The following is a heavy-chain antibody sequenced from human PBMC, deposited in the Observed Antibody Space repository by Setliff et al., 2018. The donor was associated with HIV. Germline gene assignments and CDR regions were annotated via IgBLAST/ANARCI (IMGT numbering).Heavy chain of an antibody. Sequence: GGSLRLSCAASGFTFDDYAMHWVRQAPGKGLEWVSLISWDGGSTYYADSVKGRFTISRDNSKNSLYLQMNSLRAEDTAVYYCARDWWELLGNYGMDVWGQGTTVTVSS. J-gene: IGHJ6*02. V-gene: IGHV3-43D*03. CDR1: GFTFDDYA. CDR3: ARDWWELLGNYGMDV. CDR2: ISWDGGST. D-gene: IGHD1-26*01.